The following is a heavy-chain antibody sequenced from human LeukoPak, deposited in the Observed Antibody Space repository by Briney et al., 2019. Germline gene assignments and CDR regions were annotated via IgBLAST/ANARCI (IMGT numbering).Heavy chain of an antibody. J-gene: IGHJ4*02. D-gene: IGHD1-26*01. CDR2: ISTSSSYI. CDR3: ARVSRGKWELLGAHDY. Sequence: PGGSLRLSCAASGFTFSSYSMNWVRQAPGKGLEWVSSISTSSSYIYYEDSVKGRFTISRDNAKKSLYLQMNSLRAEDTAVYYCARVSRGKWELLGAHDYWAREPWSPSPQ. V-gene: IGHV3-21*01. CDR1: GFTFSSYS.